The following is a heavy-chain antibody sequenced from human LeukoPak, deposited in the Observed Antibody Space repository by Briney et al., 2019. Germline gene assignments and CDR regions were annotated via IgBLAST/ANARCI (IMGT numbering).Heavy chain of an antibody. CDR3: ARTFYDTLDSDAFDF. D-gene: IGHD2/OR15-2a*01. CDR2: INPDSGGT. V-gene: IGHV1-2*02. J-gene: IGHJ3*01. CDR1: GYTFTGYY. Sequence: ASVKVSCKASGYTFTGYYMHWVRQAPGQGLEWMGWINPDSGGTNNAQKFQGRVTMTRDTSISTAYMELSRLRSDDTAVYYCARTFYDTLDSDAFDFWGQGAMVIVSS.